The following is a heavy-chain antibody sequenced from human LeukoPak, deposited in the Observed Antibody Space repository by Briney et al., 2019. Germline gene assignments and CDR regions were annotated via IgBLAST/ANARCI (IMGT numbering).Heavy chain of an antibody. CDR3: AKLRFGELSMIDY. V-gene: IGHV3-30*02. J-gene: IGHJ4*02. CDR2: IRYDGSNK. D-gene: IGHD3-10*01. Sequence: QPGGSLRLSCAASGFTFSSYGMHWVRQAPGKGLEWVAFIRYDGSNKYYADSVKGRFTISRDNSKNTLYLQMNSPRAEDTAVYYCAKLRFGELSMIDYWGQGTLVTVSS. CDR1: GFTFSSYG.